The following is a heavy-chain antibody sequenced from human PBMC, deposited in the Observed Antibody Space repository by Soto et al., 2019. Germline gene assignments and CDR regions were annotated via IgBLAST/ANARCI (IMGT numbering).Heavy chain of an antibody. D-gene: IGHD5-12*01. CDR3: AREDGYTQNYFDY. CDR2: IWYDGSNK. Sequence: GGSLRLSCAASGFTFSSYGMHWVRQAPGKGLEWVAVIWYDGSNKYYADSVKGRFTISRDNSKNTLYLQMNSLRAEDTAVYYCAREDGYTQNYFDYWGQGTLVTVSS. J-gene: IGHJ4*02. CDR1: GFTFSSYG. V-gene: IGHV3-33*01.